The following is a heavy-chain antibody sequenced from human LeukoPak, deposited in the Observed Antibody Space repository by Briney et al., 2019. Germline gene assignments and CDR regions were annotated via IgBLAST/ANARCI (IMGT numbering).Heavy chain of an antibody. J-gene: IGHJ4*02. CDR1: GFTFSSYA. D-gene: IGHD5-12*01. V-gene: IGHV3-23*01. Sequence: GGSLRLSCAASGFTFSSYAMSWVRQAPGKGLEWVSSISNSGGRTFYTDSVKGRFTISRDNSKITLYLQMNSLRAEDTAVYYCAKSYNGYESKPDYWGQGTLATVSS. CDR2: ISNSGGRT. CDR3: AKSYNGYESKPDY.